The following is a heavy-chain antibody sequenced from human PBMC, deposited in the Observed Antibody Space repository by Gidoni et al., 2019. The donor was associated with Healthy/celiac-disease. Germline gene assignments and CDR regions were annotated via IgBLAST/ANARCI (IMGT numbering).Heavy chain of an antibody. J-gene: IGHJ4*02. Sequence: QVQLVESGGGVVQPGRSLRLSCAASGFTFSSYGMHWVRKAPGKGLEWVAVRSYDGSNKYYADSVKGRFTISRDNSKNTLYLQMNSLRAEDTAVYYCAKEQYGSGSADYWGQGTLVTVSS. D-gene: IGHD3-10*01. CDR2: RSYDGSNK. CDR3: AKEQYGSGSADY. CDR1: GFTFSSYG. V-gene: IGHV3-30*18.